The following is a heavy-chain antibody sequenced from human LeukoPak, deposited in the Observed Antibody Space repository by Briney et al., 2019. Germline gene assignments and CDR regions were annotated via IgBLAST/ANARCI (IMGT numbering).Heavy chain of an antibody. J-gene: IGHJ5*02. Sequence: NSSETLSLTCAVYGGSFSGYYWTWIRQPPGKGLEWIGEINHSGNTNYNPSLKSRVTISVDTSKNQFSLKLSSVTAADTAVYYCARVGYDILTAFNWFDPWGQGTLVIVSS. CDR1: GGSFSGYY. CDR2: INHSGNT. D-gene: IGHD3-9*01. V-gene: IGHV4-34*01. CDR3: ARVGYDILTAFNWFDP.